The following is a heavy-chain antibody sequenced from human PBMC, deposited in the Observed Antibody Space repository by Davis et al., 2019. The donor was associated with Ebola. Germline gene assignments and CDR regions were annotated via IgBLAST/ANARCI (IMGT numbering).Heavy chain of an antibody. CDR2: INPNSGGT. J-gene: IGHJ2*01. Sequence: ASVQVSCKASGYTFTGYYMHWVRQAPGQGLEWMGWINPNSGGTNYAQKFQGRVTMTRDTSISTAYMELSRLRSDDTAVYYCARDSDSNCSGGSCSADFDLWGRGTLVTVSS. CDR3: ARDSDSNCSGGSCSADFDL. V-gene: IGHV1-2*02. D-gene: IGHD2-15*01. CDR1: GYTFTGYY.